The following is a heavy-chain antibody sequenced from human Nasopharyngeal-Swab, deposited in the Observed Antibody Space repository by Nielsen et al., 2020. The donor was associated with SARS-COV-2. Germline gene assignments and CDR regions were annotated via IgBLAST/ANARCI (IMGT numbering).Heavy chain of an antibody. CDR1: GFTFNNYS. D-gene: IGHD3-3*01. V-gene: IGHV3-21*01. CDR2: ISSSSSYI. CDR3: ARDGLDYDFWSAYFMDV. J-gene: IGHJ6*02. Sequence: GESLKISCAASGFTFNNYSFNWVRQAPGKGLEWVSSISSSSSYIYYADSVKGRFTISRDNAKNSIYLQMNSLRAEDTAVYYCARDGLDYDFWSAYFMDVWGQGTTVTVSS.